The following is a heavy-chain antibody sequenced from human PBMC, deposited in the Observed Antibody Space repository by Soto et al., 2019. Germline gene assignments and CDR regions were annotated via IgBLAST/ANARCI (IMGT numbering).Heavy chain of an antibody. D-gene: IGHD2-8*01. Sequence: QVQLVQSGSEVKKPGASVKVSYKASGYFFTTYGISWVRQAPGQGLEWMGYISVKNGNTNYAQKFQGRVTLTTDTSTTTAYMELRSLTSDDTAMYYCARDLATFGPGPNEFWGQGTLVTVSS. CDR1: GYFFTTYG. CDR2: ISVKNGNT. CDR3: ARDLATFGPGPNEF. V-gene: IGHV1-18*01. J-gene: IGHJ4*02.